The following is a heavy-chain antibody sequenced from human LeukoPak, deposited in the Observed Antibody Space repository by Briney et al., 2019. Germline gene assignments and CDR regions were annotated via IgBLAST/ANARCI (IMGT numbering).Heavy chain of an antibody. CDR3: ARDPLNYYDSSGYYP. J-gene: IGHJ5*02. CDR1: GGSISSYY. V-gene: IGHV4-59*01. D-gene: IGHD3-22*01. CDR2: IYYSGST. Sequence: SETLSLTCTVSGGSISSYYWSWIRKPPGKGLEWIGYIYYSGSTNYNPSLKSRVTISVDTSKNQFSLKLSSVTAADTAVYYCARDPLNYYDSSGYYPWGQGTLVTVSS.